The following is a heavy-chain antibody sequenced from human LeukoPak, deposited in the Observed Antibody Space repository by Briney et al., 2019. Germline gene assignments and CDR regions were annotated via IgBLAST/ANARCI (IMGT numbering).Heavy chain of an antibody. CDR2: INHSGST. J-gene: IGHJ6*03. CDR1: GGSFSGYY. Sequence: SETLSLTCAVYGGSFSGYYWSWIRQPPGKGLEWIGEINHSGSTNYNPSLKSRVTISVDTSKNQFSLKLSSVTAADTAVYYCARSGIAAAGNPRYYFYYMDVWGKGTTVTVSS. D-gene: IGHD6-13*01. CDR3: ARSGIAAAGNPRYYFYYMDV. V-gene: IGHV4-34*01.